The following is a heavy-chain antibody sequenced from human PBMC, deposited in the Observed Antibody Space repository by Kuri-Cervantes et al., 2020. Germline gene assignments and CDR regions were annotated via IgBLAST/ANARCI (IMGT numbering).Heavy chain of an antibody. CDR2: IFSNDEK. J-gene: IGHJ6*02. Sequence: SGPTLVKPTETLTLTCTVSGFSLSNARMGVSWIRQPPGKALEWLAHIFSNDEKSYSTSLKSRLTISKDTSKSQVVLTMTNMDPVDTATYYCAHRSAPYYYGMDVWGQGTTVTVSS. V-gene: IGHV2-26*01. CDR3: AHRSAPYYYGMDV. D-gene: IGHD6-13*01. CDR1: GFSLSNARMG.